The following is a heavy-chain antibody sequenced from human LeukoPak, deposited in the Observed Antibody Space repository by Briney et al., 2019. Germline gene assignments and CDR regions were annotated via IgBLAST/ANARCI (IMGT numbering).Heavy chain of an antibody. Sequence: GGSLRLSCAASGFTFSGYGVHWVRQAPGKGLEWVAFIQFDGGNKYYADSVKGRFTFSRDNSKHTLYLQMNSLRPEDTAVYYCGKGQGYYFDYWGQGSLVIVSS. CDR3: GKGQGYYFDY. J-gene: IGHJ4*02. CDR1: GFTFSGYG. V-gene: IGHV3-30*02. CDR2: IQFDGGNK.